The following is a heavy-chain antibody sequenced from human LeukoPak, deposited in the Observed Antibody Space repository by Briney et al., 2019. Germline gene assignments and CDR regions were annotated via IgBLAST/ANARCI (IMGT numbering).Heavy chain of an antibody. Sequence: ASVKVSCKASGYSFTGYYIHWVRQAPGQGLEWMGWINPNSGATNYAQRFQDRVTMTRDTSINTAYMELNRLRSDDTAMYYCARDQNYYDDTSYYGIDYWGQGTLVTVSS. CDR1: GYSFTGYY. J-gene: IGHJ4*02. CDR2: INPNSGAT. V-gene: IGHV1-2*02. CDR3: ARDQNYYDDTSYYGIDY. D-gene: IGHD3-22*01.